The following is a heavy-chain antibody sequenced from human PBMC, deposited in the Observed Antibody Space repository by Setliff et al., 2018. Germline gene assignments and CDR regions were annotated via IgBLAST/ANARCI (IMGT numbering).Heavy chain of an antibody. CDR2: IIPAFTTA. CDR3: ARHPGRYYVPGTFDS. Sequence: SVKVSCKASGYTFGAHYIHWVRQAPGQGLELMGGIIPAFTTANYAQNFHDRLRITADESTSTAYMELSSLRSDDTAIYFCARHPGRYYVPGTFDSWGQGTLVTVSS. J-gene: IGHJ4*02. D-gene: IGHD1-26*01. V-gene: IGHV1-69*13. CDR1: GYTFGAHY.